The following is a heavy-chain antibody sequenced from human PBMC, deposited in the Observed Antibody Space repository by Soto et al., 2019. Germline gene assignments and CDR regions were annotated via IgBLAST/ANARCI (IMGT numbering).Heavy chain of an antibody. CDR1: GYTFTSYG. D-gene: IGHD6-13*01. CDR2: ISAYNGNT. V-gene: IGHV1-18*01. J-gene: IGHJ6*03. Sequence: ASVKVSCKASGYTFTSYGISWVRQAPGQGLEWMGWISAYNGNTNYAQKLQGRVTMTTDTSTSTAYMELRSLRSDDTAVYYCARDKRQQQMIYYYYYYMDVWGKGTTGTVSS. CDR3: ARDKRQQQMIYYYYYYMDV.